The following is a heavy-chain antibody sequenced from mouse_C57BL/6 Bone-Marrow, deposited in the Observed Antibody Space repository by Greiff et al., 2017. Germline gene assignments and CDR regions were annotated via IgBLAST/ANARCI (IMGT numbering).Heavy chain of an antibody. CDR1: GYTFTSYL. CDR3: ARSGDGYCYAMEY. J-gene: IGHJ4*01. CDR2: INPSSGYT. V-gene: IGHV1-4*01. D-gene: IGHD2-3*01. Sequence: QVQLKQSGAELARPGASVKMSCKASGYTFTSYLMHWVKQRPGQGLAWIGYINPSSGYTKYNQKFKDKATLTADKSSSTAYMQLISLTSEDSAVYYCARSGDGYCYAMEYWGQGTSVTVS.